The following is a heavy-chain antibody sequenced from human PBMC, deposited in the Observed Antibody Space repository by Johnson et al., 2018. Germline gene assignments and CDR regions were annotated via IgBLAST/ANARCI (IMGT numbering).Heavy chain of an antibody. CDR1: GFTFSSYG. CDR3: AKNVVGSRSNYYGMDV. Sequence: QVQLVQSGGGVLQPGRSLRLSCAASGFTFSSYGMHWVRQAPGKGLEWVAVVSYDGSNKYYADSVKGRFTISRDNSKNTLYLQMNRLRAEDTGVYYCAKNVVGSRSNYYGMDVWGQGPTVTVSS. D-gene: IGHD1-26*01. J-gene: IGHJ6*02. CDR2: VSYDGSNK. V-gene: IGHV3-30*18.